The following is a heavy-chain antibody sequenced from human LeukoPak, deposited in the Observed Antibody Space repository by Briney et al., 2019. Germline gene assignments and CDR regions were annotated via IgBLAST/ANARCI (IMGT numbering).Heavy chain of an antibody. V-gene: IGHV3-23*01. Sequence: GGSLRLSCAASGFTFSSYAMSWVRQAPGKGLEWVSAISGSGGSTYYADSVKGRFTISRDNSKNTLYLQMNSLRAEDTAVYYCARGTYYYYGMDVWGQGTTVTVSS. CDR3: ARGTYYYYGMDV. CDR1: GFTFSSYA. CDR2: ISGSGGST. J-gene: IGHJ6*02.